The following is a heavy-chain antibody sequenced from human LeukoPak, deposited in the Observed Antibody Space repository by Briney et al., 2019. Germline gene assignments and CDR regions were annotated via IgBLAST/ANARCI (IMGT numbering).Heavy chain of an antibody. D-gene: IGHD2-15*01. CDR3: ARRPAGTPYYYYGMDV. CDR2: ISSSSSTI. V-gene: IGHV3-48*02. CDR1: GFTFSSYS. J-gene: IGHJ6*02. Sequence: GGSLRLSCAASGFTFSSYSMNWVRQAPGKGLEWVSYISSSSSTIYYADSVKGRFTISRDNAKNSLYLQMNSLRDEDTAVYYCARRPAGTPYYYYGMDVWGQGTTVTVSS.